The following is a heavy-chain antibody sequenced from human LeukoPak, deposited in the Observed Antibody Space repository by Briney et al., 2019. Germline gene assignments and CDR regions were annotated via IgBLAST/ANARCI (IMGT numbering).Heavy chain of an antibody. CDR1: GGSISSYY. V-gene: IGHV4-59*12. Sequence: SETLSLTCTVSGGSISSYYWSWIRQPPGKGLEWIGSIYYSGSTYYNPSLKSRVTISVDTSKNQFSLKLSSVTAADTAVYYCARALSIAVAGPYFDYWGQGTLVTVSS. J-gene: IGHJ4*02. CDR2: IYYSGST. CDR3: ARALSIAVAGPYFDY. D-gene: IGHD6-19*01.